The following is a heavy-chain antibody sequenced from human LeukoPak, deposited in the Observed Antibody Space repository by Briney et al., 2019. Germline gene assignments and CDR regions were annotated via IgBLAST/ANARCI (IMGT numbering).Heavy chain of an antibody. D-gene: IGHD4/OR15-4a*01. J-gene: IGHJ4*02. CDR3: ARRAGAYSHPYDY. CDR2: FHYSGST. CDR1: GGSMSSYY. Sequence: SETLSLTCTVAGGSMSSYYWNWIRQPPGKGLEWIGYFHYSGSTNYNPSLKSRVTISVDTSKNQFSLKLSSVTAADTAVYYCARRAGAYSHPYDYWGQGTLVTVSS. V-gene: IGHV4-59*01.